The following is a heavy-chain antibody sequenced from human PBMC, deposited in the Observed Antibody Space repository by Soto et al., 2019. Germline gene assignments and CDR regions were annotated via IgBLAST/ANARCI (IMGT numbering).Heavy chain of an antibody. D-gene: IGHD3-9*01. CDR2: ISGSGGST. V-gene: IGHV3-23*01. CDR3: AKTRYFDWSNPVDY. Sequence: SGGSLRLSCAASGFTFSSYAMSWVRQAPGKGLEWVSAISGSGGSTYYADSVKGRFTISRDNSKNTLYLQMNSLRAEDTAVYYCAKTRYFDWSNPVDYWGQGTLVTVS. CDR1: GFTFSSYA. J-gene: IGHJ4*02.